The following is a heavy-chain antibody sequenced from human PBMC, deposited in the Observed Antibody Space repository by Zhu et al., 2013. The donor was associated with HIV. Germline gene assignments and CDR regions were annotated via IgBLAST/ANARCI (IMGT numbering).Heavy chain of an antibody. CDR1: GFTFSSYS. J-gene: IGHJ1*01. Sequence: VQLVESGGGLVQPGGSLRLSCAASGFTFSSYSMNWVRQAPGKGLEWVSYISSSSSIIYYADSVKGRFTTSRDNAKNSLYLQMNSLRAEDTAVYYCARDLVGGTVRYFHHWGQGTLVTVSS. CDR3: ARDLVGGTVRYFHH. V-gene: IGHV3-48*04. D-gene: IGHD1-26*01. CDR2: ISSSSSII.